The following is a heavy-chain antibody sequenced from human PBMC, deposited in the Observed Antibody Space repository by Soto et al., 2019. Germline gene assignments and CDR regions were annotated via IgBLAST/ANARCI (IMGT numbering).Heavy chain of an antibody. D-gene: IGHD5-12*01. CDR2: ISYDGSNK. Sequence: PGGSLRLSCAASGFTFSSYGMHWVRQAPGKGLEWVAVISYDGSNKYYADSVRGRFTISRDNSKNTLYLQMNSLRAEDTAVYYCPKGSGYRPIDHWGQGTLATVSS. CDR1: GFTFSSYG. V-gene: IGHV3-30*18. J-gene: IGHJ4*02. CDR3: PKGSGYRPIDH.